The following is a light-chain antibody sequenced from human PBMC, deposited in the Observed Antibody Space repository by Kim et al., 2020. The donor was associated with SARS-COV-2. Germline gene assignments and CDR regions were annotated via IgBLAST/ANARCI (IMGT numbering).Light chain of an antibody. CDR1: SLRNSS. Sequence: ALGQTVRITCQADSLRNSSASWYQHKPGQAPVVVIYVKNNRPSGIPDRFSGSSSGNTTSLTITGAQAEDEADYYCNSRDNSGNHWVFGGGTQLTVL. V-gene: IGLV3-19*01. J-gene: IGLJ3*02. CDR2: VKN. CDR3: NSRDNSGNHWV.